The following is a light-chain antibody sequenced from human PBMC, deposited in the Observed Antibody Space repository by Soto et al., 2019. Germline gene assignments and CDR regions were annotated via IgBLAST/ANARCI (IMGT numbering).Light chain of an antibody. J-gene: IGLJ2*01. CDR3: QTWGTGYVV. V-gene: IGLV4-69*01. CDR1: SGHSTYA. CDR2: LYSAGRH. Sequence: QPVLTQSPSASASLGASVTITCTLSSGHSTYAIAWHQQQPGKGPRYLMRLYSAGRHIKGDGVPDRFSGSASGTERHLTISNLQSDDEADYYCQTWGTGYVVFGGGTKLTVL.